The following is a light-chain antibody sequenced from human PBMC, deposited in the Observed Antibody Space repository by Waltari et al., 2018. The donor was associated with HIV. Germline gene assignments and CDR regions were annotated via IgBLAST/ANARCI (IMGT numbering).Light chain of an antibody. CDR1: ALPKQY. Sequence: YELTQAPSVSVSPGQTARITCSGDALPKQYAYWYQQKPGQAPMLGIYKDSERPSGSPERFSGSSSGTTVTLTISGVQAEDEADYYCQSADSSGTVVFGGGTKLTVL. CDR2: KDS. CDR3: QSADSSGTVV. V-gene: IGLV3-25*03. J-gene: IGLJ2*01.